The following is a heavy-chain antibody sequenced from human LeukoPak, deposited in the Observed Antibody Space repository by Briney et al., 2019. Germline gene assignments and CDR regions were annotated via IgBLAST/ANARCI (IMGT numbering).Heavy chain of an antibody. D-gene: IGHD5-12*01. Sequence: PGRSLRLSCAASGFPFSASAMTWVRQAPGKGLEWVPHILSTGTTYYADSVRGRFTISRDNSQNTLYLQMDSLRAEDTALYYCAKEYSGYDFDYWGQGTLVTVSS. V-gene: IGHV3-23*01. J-gene: IGHJ4*02. CDR3: AKEYSGYDFDY. CDR1: GFPFSASA. CDR2: ILSTGTT.